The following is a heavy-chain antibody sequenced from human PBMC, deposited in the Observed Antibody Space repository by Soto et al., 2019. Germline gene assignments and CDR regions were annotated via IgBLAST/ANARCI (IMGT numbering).Heavy chain of an antibody. CDR2: ISSSGSII. Sequence: GSLRLSCAASGFTFSDYYMSWIRQAPGKGLEWVSYISSSGSIIYYADSVKGRFTISRDNAKNSLYLQMNSLRAEDTAAYYCARDLGYYDSSGYFDYWGQGTLVTVSS. J-gene: IGHJ4*02. CDR1: GFTFSDYY. D-gene: IGHD3-22*01. CDR3: ARDLGYYDSSGYFDY. V-gene: IGHV3-11*01.